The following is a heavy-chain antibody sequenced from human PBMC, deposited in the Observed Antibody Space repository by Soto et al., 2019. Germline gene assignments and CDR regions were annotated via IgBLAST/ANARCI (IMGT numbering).Heavy chain of an antibody. CDR2: INAGNGNT. V-gene: IGHV1-3*01. D-gene: IGHD3-10*01. J-gene: IGHJ4*02. CDR3: ARVWLLWFGDPPPFDY. CDR1: GYTFTSYA. Sequence: QVQLVQSGAEVKKPGASVKVSCKASGYTFTSYAMHWVRQAPGQRLEWMGWINAGNGNTKYSQKFQGRVTITRDTSASTAYMELSSLRSEDTAVYCCARVWLLWFGDPPPFDYWGQGTLVTVSS.